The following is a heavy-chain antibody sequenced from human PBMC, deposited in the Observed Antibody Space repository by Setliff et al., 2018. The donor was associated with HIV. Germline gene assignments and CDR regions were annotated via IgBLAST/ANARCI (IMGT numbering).Heavy chain of an antibody. D-gene: IGHD3-22*01. CDR1: GYSFTSYW. Sequence: PGESLKISCKGSGYSFTSYWIGWVRQMPGKGLEWMGIIYPGDSDTRYSPSFQGQVTISADKSISTAYLQWSSLKASDTAMYYCARSPPSLRPSYYDSSGSITAPDAFDIWGQGTMGTVS. CDR2: IYPGDSDT. V-gene: IGHV5-51*01. CDR3: ARSPPSLRPSYYDSSGSITAPDAFDI. J-gene: IGHJ3*02.